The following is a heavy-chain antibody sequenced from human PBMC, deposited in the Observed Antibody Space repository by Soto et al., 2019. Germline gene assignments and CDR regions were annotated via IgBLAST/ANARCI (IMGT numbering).Heavy chain of an antibody. CDR1: GYTFSDYY. V-gene: IGHV1-2*02. Sequence: QVQLVQSGAEVQKPGASVKVSCKASGYTFSDYYMHWVRQAPGQGLEWMGFINSKSGATNYAQKVQGRVTMSRDTSISTAYMELSNLRSDDTAIYYCARYPVKSIWHFDGWGRGTLVTVSS. J-gene: IGHJ2*01. CDR2: INSKSGAT. CDR3: ARYPVKSIWHFDG.